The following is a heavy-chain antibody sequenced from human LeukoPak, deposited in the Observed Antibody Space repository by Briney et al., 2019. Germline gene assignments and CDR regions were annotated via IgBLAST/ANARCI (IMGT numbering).Heavy chain of an antibody. CDR1: GASMSSSNW. CDR2: IYHSGTT. D-gene: IGHD6-13*01. J-gene: IGHJ4*02. CDR3: ARAIVAAGAFNFDD. Sequence: SETLSLTCAVSGASMSSSNWWSWVRQPSEKGLEWIGEIYHSGTTNYSPSLQSRVTISMDKSKNKFSLKLNSVTAADTAIYYCARAIVAAGAFNFDDWGQGTLVTVSS. V-gene: IGHV4-4*02.